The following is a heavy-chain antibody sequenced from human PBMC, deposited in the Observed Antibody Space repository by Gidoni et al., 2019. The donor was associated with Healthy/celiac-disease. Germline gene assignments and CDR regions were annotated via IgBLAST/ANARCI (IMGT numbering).Heavy chain of an antibody. CDR1: GFTFSSYG. CDR2: ISYDGSNK. J-gene: IGHJ4*02. Sequence: QVQLVESGGGVVQPGRSLRLSCAASGFTFSSYGMHWVRQAPGKGLEWVAVISYDGSNKYYADSVKGRFTISRDNSKNTLYLQMNSLRAEDTAVYYCAKDRGWLRLVGSYFDYWGQGTLVTVSS. D-gene: IGHD5-12*01. CDR3: AKDRGWLRLVGSYFDY. V-gene: IGHV3-30*18.